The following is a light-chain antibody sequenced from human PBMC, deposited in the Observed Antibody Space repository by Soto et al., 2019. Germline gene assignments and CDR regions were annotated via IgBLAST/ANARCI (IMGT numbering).Light chain of an antibody. CDR1: QGISSH. CDR3: QQYFSYPLT. V-gene: IGKV1-8*01. J-gene: IGKJ4*01. Sequence: AIRMTQSPSSFSASTGDRVTITCRASQGISSHLAWYQVKPGKAPRLLIYTASYLESGVPSRFSGSGSGTVFSLTISLLHDEDVVFYYGQQYFSYPLTFGGATKVEIK. CDR2: TAS.